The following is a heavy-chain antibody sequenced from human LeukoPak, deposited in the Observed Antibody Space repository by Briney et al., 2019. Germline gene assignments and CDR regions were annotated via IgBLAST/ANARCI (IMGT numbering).Heavy chain of an antibody. CDR1: GFTVSSNY. CDR3: ARGIPVASTYYFDY. Sequence: GGSLRLSCAASGFTVSSNYMSWVRRAPGKGLEWVSVLYSGGSTYYADSVKGRFSVSRDNSKNTLYLQMNSLRTEDTAVYYCARGIPVASTYYFDYWGQGTLVTVSS. CDR2: LYSGGST. V-gene: IGHV3-66*02. J-gene: IGHJ4*02. D-gene: IGHD6-19*01.